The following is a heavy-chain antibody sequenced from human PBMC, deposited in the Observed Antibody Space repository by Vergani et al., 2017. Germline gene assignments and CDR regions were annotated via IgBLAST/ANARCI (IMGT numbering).Heavy chain of an antibody. CDR2: IYYSGRT. J-gene: IGHJ5*02. CDR1: GGSISSSSYY. D-gene: IGHD2/OR15-2a*01. Sequence: QLQLQESGPGLVKPSETLSLTCTVSGGSISSSSYYWGWIRQPPGKGLEWIGSIYYSGRTYYNPSLKSRVTISVDTSKIQFSLKLSSVTAADTAVYYCARVVLWHRLFDPWGQGTLVTVSS. V-gene: IGHV4-39*07. CDR3: ARVVLWHRLFDP.